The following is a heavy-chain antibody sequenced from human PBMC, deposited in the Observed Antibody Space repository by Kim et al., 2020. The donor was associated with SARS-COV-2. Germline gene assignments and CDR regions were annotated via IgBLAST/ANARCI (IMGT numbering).Heavy chain of an antibody. Sequence: SETLSLTCTVSGGSISSSSYYWGWIRQPPGKGLEWIGSIYYSGSTYYNPSLKSRVTISVDTSKNQFSLKLSSVTAADTAVYYCASRDYPLDYWGQGTLVTVSS. V-gene: IGHV4-39*01. D-gene: IGHD3-16*01. CDR2: IYYSGST. CDR3: ASRDYPLDY. CDR1: GGSISSSSYY. J-gene: IGHJ4*02.